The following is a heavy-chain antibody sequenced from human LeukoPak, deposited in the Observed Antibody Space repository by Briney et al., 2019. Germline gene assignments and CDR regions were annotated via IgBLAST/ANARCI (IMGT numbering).Heavy chain of an antibody. CDR1: GFTFSSYA. Sequence: PGGSLRLSCAASGFTFSSYAMHWVRQAPGKGLEWVSAISGSGGSTYYADSVKGRFTISRDNSKNTLYLQMNSLRAEDTAVYYCAKDRRYDILTGYPDYWGQGTLVTVSS. CDR2: ISGSGGST. CDR3: AKDRRYDILTGYPDY. V-gene: IGHV3-23*01. D-gene: IGHD3-9*01. J-gene: IGHJ4*02.